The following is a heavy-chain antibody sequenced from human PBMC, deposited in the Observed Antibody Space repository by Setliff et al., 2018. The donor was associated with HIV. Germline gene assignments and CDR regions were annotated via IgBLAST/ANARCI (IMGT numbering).Heavy chain of an antibody. J-gene: IGHJ5*02. Sequence: PSETLSLTCSVSGVSLISANYHWAWIRQPPGKGLEWIGSIYYNGTAYYNPSLKSRVTMSIDTSKSQFSLKLNSVTAADTAVYYCARPGSLFYWVDPWGQGTLVT. CDR3: ARPGSLFYWVDP. CDR2: IYYNGTA. D-gene: IGHD3-3*01. V-gene: IGHV4-39*01. CDR1: GVSLISANYH.